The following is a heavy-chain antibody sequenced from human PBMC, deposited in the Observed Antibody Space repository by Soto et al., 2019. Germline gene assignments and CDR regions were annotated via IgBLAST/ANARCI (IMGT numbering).Heavy chain of an antibody. D-gene: IGHD6-13*01. V-gene: IGHV3-30*18. CDR1: GFPFSSYG. CDR3: KKDWPSSHRSSSVDF. CDR2: TSFDGSNK. J-gene: IGHJ4*02. Sequence: GGSLRLSCAASGFPFSSYGMHWVRQAPGKGLGWVAVTSFDGSNKYYADSVRGRFTISRDNSKNTLYLQMNSLRPEDTAVYYCKKDWPSSHRSSSVDFWGQGTLVTVSS.